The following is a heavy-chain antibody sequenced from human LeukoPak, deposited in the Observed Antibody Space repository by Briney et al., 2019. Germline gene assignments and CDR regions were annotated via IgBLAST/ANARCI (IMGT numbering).Heavy chain of an antibody. CDR2: IYHSGST. Sequence: SETLSLTCAVSAGSISSSNWWSWVRQPPGKGLEWIGEIYHSGSTNYNPSLKSRVTISVDKSKNQFSLKLSSVTAADTAVYYCARSDLRHYYYYYMDVWGKGTTVTVSS. J-gene: IGHJ6*03. CDR3: ARSDLRHYYYYYMDV. CDR1: AGSISSSNW. D-gene: IGHD2-21*02. V-gene: IGHV4-4*02.